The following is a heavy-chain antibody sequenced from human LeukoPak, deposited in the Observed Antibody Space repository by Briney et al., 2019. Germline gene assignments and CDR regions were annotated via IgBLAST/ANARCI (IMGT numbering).Heavy chain of an antibody. CDR1: GGSISSHY. J-gene: IGHJ2*01. CDR3: ARASYYGNWYFDL. V-gene: IGHV4-4*07. D-gene: IGHD3-10*01. CDR2: IDSRRRT. Sequence: SETLSLTCTVSGGSISSHYWSWIRQPAGKGLEWFGRIDSRRRTNHNPSLQSRVTMSVDTSKNQFSLKLSSVTAADTAVYYCARASYYGNWYFDLWGRGTLVTLS.